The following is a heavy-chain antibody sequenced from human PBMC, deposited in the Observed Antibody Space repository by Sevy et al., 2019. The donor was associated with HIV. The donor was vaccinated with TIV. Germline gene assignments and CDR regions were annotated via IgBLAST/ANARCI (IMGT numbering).Heavy chain of an antibody. D-gene: IGHD6-13*01. CDR1: GGSISSYY. CDR2: IYYSGST. V-gene: IGHV4-59*01. CDR3: ARDGIAAAGGGLWFGP. Sequence: SETLSLTCTVSGGSISSYYWSWIRQPPGKGLEWIGYIYYSGSTNYNPSLKSRVTISVDTSKNQFSLKLSSVTAADTAVYYYARDGIAAAGGGLWFGPWGQGTLVNVSS. J-gene: IGHJ5*02.